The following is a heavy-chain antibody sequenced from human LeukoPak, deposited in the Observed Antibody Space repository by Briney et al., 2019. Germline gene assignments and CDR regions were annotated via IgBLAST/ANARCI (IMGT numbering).Heavy chain of an antibody. Sequence: SETLSLTCTVSGGSISSGSYYWSWIRQPAGKGLEWIGRIYTSGSTNYNPSLKSRVTLSVDTSKNQFSLKLSSVTAADTAVYYCASHCGGDCPDWYFDLWGRGTLVTVSS. CDR1: GGSISSGSYY. J-gene: IGHJ2*01. CDR3: ASHCGGDCPDWYFDL. CDR2: IYTSGST. V-gene: IGHV4-61*02. D-gene: IGHD2-21*02.